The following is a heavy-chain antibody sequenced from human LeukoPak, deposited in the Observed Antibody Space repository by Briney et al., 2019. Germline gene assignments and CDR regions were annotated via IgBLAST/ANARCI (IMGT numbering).Heavy chain of an antibody. V-gene: IGHV3-74*01. CDR3: AKGANYQKSVYVTFDY. J-gene: IGHJ4*02. CDR2: IKSDGGLT. D-gene: IGHD5/OR15-5a*01. CDR1: GFTFSDYW. Sequence: GGSLRLSCAASGFTFSDYWMHWVRQAPGKGLVWVSRIKSDGGLTNYEDSVKGRFTISRDNSKNTLYLQMNSLRAEDTAVYYCAKGANYQKSVYVTFDYWGQGTLVTVSS.